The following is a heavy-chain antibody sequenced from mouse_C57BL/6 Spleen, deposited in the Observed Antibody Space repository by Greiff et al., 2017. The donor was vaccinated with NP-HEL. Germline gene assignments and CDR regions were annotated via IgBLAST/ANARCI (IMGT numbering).Heavy chain of an antibody. CDR2: IYPGSGST. Sequence: QVQLQQPGAELVKPGASVKMSCKASGYTFTSYWITWVKQRPGQGLEWIGDIYPGSGSTNYNETFKSKATLTVDTSSSTAYMQLSSLTSEDSAVYYCARDYYGSSWAMDYWGQGTSVTVSS. CDR3: ARDYYGSSWAMDY. D-gene: IGHD1-1*01. J-gene: IGHJ4*01. V-gene: IGHV1-55*01. CDR1: GYTFTSYW.